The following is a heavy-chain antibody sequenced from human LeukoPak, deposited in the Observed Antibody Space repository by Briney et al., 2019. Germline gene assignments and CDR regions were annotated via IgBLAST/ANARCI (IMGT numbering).Heavy chain of an antibody. D-gene: IGHD2-2*01. V-gene: IGHV3-7*01. J-gene: IGHJ4*02. CDR1: GFTFSSYW. CDR3: ARTNYRVVVPAAIDY. CDR2: IKQDGSEK. Sequence: GGSLRLSCAASGFTFSSYWMSWVRQAPGKGLEWVANIKQDGSEKYYVDSVKGRFTISRDNAKHSLYLQMNSLRAEDTAVYYCARTNYRVVVPAAIDYWGQGTLVTVSS.